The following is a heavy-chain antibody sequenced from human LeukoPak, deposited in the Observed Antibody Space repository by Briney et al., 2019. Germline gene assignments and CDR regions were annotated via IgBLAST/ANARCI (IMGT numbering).Heavy chain of an antibody. D-gene: IGHD4-17*01. CDR2: IHTSGTT. Sequence: PSETLSLTCTVSGDSMSYYYWNFIRQPAGKGLEWIGRIHTSGTTYYSASLKSRVSMSVDSSRNQFSLRLTSVTAADTAIYFCARGDYYDEGGRNWFDVWGQGTLATVSS. CDR3: ARGDYYDEGGRNWFDV. J-gene: IGHJ5*02. CDR1: GDSMSYYY. V-gene: IGHV4-4*07.